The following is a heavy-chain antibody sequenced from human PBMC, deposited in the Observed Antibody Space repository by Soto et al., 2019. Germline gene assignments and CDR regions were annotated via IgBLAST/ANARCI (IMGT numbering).Heavy chain of an antibody. D-gene: IGHD4-4*01. J-gene: IGHJ3*02. Sequence: GASVKVSCKASGYTFTGYYMHWVRQAPGQFLELMGLINPNSCGTNYAQKFQGWVTMTRYTSISTAYMELSRLSSDDTAVYYCARGRHSNDAFDIWGQGTMVTVSS. CDR3: ARGRHSNDAFDI. CDR1: GYTFTGYY. CDR2: INPNSCGT. V-gene: IGHV1-2*04.